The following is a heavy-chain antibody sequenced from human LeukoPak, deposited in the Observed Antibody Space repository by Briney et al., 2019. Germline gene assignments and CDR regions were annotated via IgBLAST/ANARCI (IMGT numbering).Heavy chain of an antibody. CDR1: GGSFSGYY. D-gene: IGHD3-10*01. V-gene: IGHV4-34*01. J-gene: IGHJ4*02. Sequence: SETLSLTCAVYGGSFSGYYWSWIRQPPGRGLEWIGEINHSGSTNYNPSLKSRVTISVDTSKNQFSLKLSSVTAADTAVYYCARGPYYGLGSYTYWGQGTLVTVSS. CDR2: INHSGST. CDR3: ARGPYYGLGSYTY.